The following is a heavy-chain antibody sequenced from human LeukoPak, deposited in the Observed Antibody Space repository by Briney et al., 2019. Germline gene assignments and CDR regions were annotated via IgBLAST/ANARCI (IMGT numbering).Heavy chain of an antibody. CDR2: IYYSGST. V-gene: IGHV4-39*07. CDR1: GGSISSSSYY. D-gene: IGHD3-10*01. J-gene: IGHJ5*02. Sequence: SETLSLTCTVSGGSISSSSYYWGWIRQPPGKGLEWIGSIYYSGSTYYNPSLKSRVTISVDTSKNQFSLKLSSVTAADTAVYYCARHIMPDTMVRGVIRRGPHNWFDPWGQGTLVTVSS. CDR3: ARHIMPDTMVRGVIRRGPHNWFDP.